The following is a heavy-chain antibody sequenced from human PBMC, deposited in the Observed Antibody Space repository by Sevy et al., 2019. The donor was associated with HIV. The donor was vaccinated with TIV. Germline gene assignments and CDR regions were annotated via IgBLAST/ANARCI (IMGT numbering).Heavy chain of an antibody. V-gene: IGHV1-69*04. J-gene: IGHJ4*02. D-gene: IGHD3-16*02. CDR3: ASHDEISYYFDY. Sequence: ASVKVSCKASGGTFSSYAISWVRQAPGQGLEWMGRIIPILGIANYAQKFQGRVTITADKSTSTAYMELSSLRSEDTAVYYCASHDEISYYFDYWGQGTLVTVSS. CDR2: IIPILGIA. CDR1: GGTFSSYA.